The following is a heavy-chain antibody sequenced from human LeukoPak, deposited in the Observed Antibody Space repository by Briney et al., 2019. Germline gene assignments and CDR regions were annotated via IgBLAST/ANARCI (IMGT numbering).Heavy chain of an antibody. V-gene: IGHV3-23*01. CDR3: AKDGSSWYVDYFDD. D-gene: IGHD6-13*01. CDR2: ISGSGGST. J-gene: IGHJ4*02. Sequence: GGTLRLSCAASGFTFSSYAMSWVRQAPGKGLEWVSAISGSGGSTYYADSVKGRFTISRDNSKNTLYMQTNSLRAEDTAVYYCAKDGSSWYVDYFDDWGQGTLVTVSS. CDR1: GFTFSSYA.